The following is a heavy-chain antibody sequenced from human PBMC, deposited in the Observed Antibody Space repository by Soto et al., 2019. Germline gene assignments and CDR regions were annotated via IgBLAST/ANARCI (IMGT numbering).Heavy chain of an antibody. Sequence: GGSLILSCAASGGTFSSYAMNWVRPAPGKGLEWVSTISDTGGGTFYAGSVKGRFTISRDNSKNTLYLQMHSLRADDSAIYFCAVGRHKTSGSNTWFDPWGRGTLVTVSS. CDR1: GGTFSSYA. CDR3: AVGRHKTSGSNTWFDP. D-gene: IGHD3-22*01. J-gene: IGHJ5*02. CDR2: ISDTGGGT. V-gene: IGHV3-23*01.